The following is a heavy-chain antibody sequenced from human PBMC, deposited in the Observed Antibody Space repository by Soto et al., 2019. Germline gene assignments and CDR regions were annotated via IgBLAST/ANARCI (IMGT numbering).Heavy chain of an antibody. CDR1: GFAFSRLI. V-gene: IGHV3-21*01. Sequence: GPSLRVTWAASGFAFSRLIINWVRQAPGKGLAWVSSISSSSSYIYYAGSVKGRFTISRDNAKNSLYLQMNSLRAEDTAVYYCASGPGIAAAGTSDFDDGGQGTLVTVSS. J-gene: IGHJ4*02. CDR2: ISSSSSYI. D-gene: IGHD6-13*01. CDR3: ASGPGIAAAGTSDFDD.